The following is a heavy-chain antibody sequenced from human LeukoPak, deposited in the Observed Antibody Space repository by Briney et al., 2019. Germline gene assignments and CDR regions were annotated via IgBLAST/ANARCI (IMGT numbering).Heavy chain of an antibody. CDR2: IKQDGSEK. J-gene: IGHJ4*02. Sequence: GGSLRLSCAASGFTFGSYWMSWVRQAPGKGLEWVANIKQDGSEKYYVDSVKGRFTISRDNAKNSLYLQMNSLRAEVRAVYYCARDGYCSGGNCFRKNDHWGQGTLVTVSS. D-gene: IGHD2-15*01. V-gene: IGHV3-7*01. CDR1: GFTFGSYW. CDR3: ARDGYCSGGNCFRKNDH.